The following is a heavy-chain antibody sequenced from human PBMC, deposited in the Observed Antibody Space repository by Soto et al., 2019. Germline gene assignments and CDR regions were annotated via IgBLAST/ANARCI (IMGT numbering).Heavy chain of an antibody. D-gene: IGHD6-6*01. J-gene: IGHJ6*02. Sequence: QVQLVQSGAEVKKPGASVKVSCKASGYTFTSYDINWVRQATGQGLEWMGWMNPNSGNTGYAQKFQGRVTMARNTSISTAYMELSSLRSEDTAVYYCARGGPSIAARPPDYYYGMDVWGQGTTVPVSS. CDR3: ARGGPSIAARPPDYYYGMDV. CDR2: MNPNSGNT. CDR1: GYTFTSYD. V-gene: IGHV1-8*01.